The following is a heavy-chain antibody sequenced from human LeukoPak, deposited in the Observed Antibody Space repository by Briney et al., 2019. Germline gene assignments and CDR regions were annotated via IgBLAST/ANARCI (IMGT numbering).Heavy chain of an antibody. Sequence: GGSLRLSCAASGFTFSSYAMSWVRQAPGKGLEWVSTISASGGSTYYADFVKGRFTISRDNSENTLFLQMNSLKAEDTAVYYCAKEPREYCSSTSCPNWFDYWGQGTLVTVSS. D-gene: IGHD2-2*01. CDR1: GFTFSSYA. J-gene: IGHJ5*01. CDR3: AKEPREYCSSTSCPNWFDY. V-gene: IGHV3-23*01. CDR2: ISASGGST.